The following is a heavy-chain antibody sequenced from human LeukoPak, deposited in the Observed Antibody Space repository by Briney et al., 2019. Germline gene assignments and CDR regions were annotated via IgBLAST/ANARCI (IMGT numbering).Heavy chain of an antibody. D-gene: IGHD1-26*01. CDR1: GYTLTCHY. CDR3: ARWVSGSYHRAYYFDY. Sequence: ASVKVSCKASGYTLTCHYMHWVRQAPGQGLEWMGWINPYSGGTKYSQKFEGRVTMTRCTYISTAYMELSRLMSDETTVYYCARWVSGSYHRAYYFDYWGQGTLVTVSS. CDR2: INPYSGGT. J-gene: IGHJ4*02. V-gene: IGHV1-2*02.